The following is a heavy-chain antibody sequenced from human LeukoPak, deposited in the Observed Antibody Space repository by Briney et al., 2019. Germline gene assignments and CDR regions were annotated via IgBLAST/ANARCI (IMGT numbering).Heavy chain of an antibody. CDR1: GYTFTSYG. J-gene: IGHJ3*02. CDR2: ISAYNGNT. CDR3: ARGYYDSSGYYGSRDAFDT. D-gene: IGHD3-22*01. V-gene: IGHV1-18*01. Sequence: ASVKVSCKASGYTFTSYGISWVRQAPGQGLEWMGWISAYNGNTNYAQKLQGRVTMTTDTSTSTAYMELRSLRSDDTAVYYCARGYYDSSGYYGSRDAFDTWGQGTMVTVSS.